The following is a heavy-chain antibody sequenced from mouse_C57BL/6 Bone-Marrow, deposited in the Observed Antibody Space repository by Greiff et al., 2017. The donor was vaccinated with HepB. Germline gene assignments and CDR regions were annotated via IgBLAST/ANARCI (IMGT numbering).Heavy chain of an antibody. CDR1: GFSFNTYA. Sequence: EVMLVESGGGLVQPKGSLKLSCAASGFSFNTYAMNWVRQAPGKGLEWVARIRSKSNNYATYYDDSVKDRFTISRDDSESMLYLQMNNLKTEDTAMYYCVRHESSYDYEDYYAMDYWGQGTSVTVSS. J-gene: IGHJ4*01. CDR3: VRHESSYDYEDYYAMDY. D-gene: IGHD2-4*01. V-gene: IGHV10-1*01. CDR2: IRSKSNNYAT.